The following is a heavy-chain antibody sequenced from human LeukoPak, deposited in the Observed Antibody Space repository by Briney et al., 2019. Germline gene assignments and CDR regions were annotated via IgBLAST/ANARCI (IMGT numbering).Heavy chain of an antibody. CDR3: AKDWRFLEWLNFDY. Sequence: GGSLLISCAASGFTFSSYGMSWGRPAPGEGLEWGSAISGSGGSTYSADSGKGRFTISRDNSKNTLYLQMNSLRAEDTAVYYCAKDWRFLEWLNFDYWGQGTLVTVSS. J-gene: IGHJ4*02. CDR1: GFTFSSYG. CDR2: ISGSGGST. D-gene: IGHD3-3*01. V-gene: IGHV3-23*01.